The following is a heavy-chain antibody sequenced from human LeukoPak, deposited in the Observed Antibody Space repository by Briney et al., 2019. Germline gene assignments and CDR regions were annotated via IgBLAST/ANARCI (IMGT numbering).Heavy chain of an antibody. Sequence: PGGSLRLSCAASGFTFSSNWMHWVRQAPGKGLVWVSRINEDGSTTNYADSVKGRSTIFRDNAKNTLYLQMNSLRAEDTAVYYCARGYYGDYVGYWGQGTLVTVSS. CDR3: ARGYYGDYVGY. J-gene: IGHJ4*02. CDR1: GFTFSSNW. V-gene: IGHV3-74*01. CDR2: INEDGSTT. D-gene: IGHD4-17*01.